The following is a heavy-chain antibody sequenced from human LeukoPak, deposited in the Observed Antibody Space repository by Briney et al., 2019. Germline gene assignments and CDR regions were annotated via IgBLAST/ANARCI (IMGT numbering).Heavy chain of an antibody. V-gene: IGHV3-23*01. CDR1: GFTFSSYA. D-gene: IGHD2-8*01. J-gene: IGHJ4*02. CDR2: IRGSGGST. CDR3: ASLIVLMVYAIREVDY. Sequence: GGSLRLSCAASGFTFSSYAMSWVRQAPGKGLEWVSAIRGSGGSTYYADSVKGRFTISRDNSKNTLYLQMNSLRAEDTAVYYCASLIVLMVYAIREVDYWGQGTLVTVSS.